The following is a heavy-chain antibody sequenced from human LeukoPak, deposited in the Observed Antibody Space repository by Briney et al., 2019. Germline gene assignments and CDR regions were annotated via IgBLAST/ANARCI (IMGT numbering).Heavy chain of an antibody. CDR1: GGSISSGGYY. J-gene: IGHJ4*02. Sequence: QTLSLTCTVSGGSISSGGYYWSWIRQPPGKALEWLALIYWDDDKRYSPSLKSRLTITKDTSKNQVVLTMTNMDPVDTATYFCAHRHDWNFLDYWGQGTLVTVSS. D-gene: IGHD3-9*01. CDR3: AHRHDWNFLDY. V-gene: IGHV2-5*08. CDR2: IYWDDDK.